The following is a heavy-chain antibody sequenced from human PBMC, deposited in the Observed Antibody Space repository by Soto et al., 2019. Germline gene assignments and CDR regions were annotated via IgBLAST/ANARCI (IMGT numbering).Heavy chain of an antibody. D-gene: IGHD1-7*01. J-gene: IGHJ6*02. V-gene: IGHV3-30*18. Sequence: GSLRLSCAASGFTFSSYGMHWVRQAPGKGLEWVAVISYDGSNKYYADSVKGRFTISRDNSKNTLYLQMNSLRAEDTAVYYCAKNYDLSGYYGMDVWGQGTTVTVSS. CDR2: ISYDGSNK. CDR1: GFTFSSYG. CDR3: AKNYDLSGYYGMDV.